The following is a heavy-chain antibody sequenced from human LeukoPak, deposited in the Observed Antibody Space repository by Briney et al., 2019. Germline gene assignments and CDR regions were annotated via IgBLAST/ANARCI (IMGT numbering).Heavy chain of an antibody. Sequence: PSQTLSLTCALSGDSVSSNSAAWNWIRQSPSRGLEWLVRTYYRSKWYNDYAVSVKSRITINPDTSKNQFSLQLNSVTPEDTAVYYCARGGMQQLYRGAFDYWGQGTLVTVSS. V-gene: IGHV6-1*01. CDR3: ARGGMQQLYRGAFDY. CDR1: GDSVSSNSAA. D-gene: IGHD6-13*01. CDR2: TYYRSKWYN. J-gene: IGHJ4*02.